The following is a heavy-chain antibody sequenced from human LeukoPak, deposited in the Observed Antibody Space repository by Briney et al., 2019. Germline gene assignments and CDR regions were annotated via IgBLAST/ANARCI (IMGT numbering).Heavy chain of an antibody. Sequence: SETLSLTCTVSGGSISSGGYHWSWIRQHPGKGLEWIGYIYYSGSTNYNPSLKSRVTISVDTSKNQFSLKLSSVTAADTAVYYCARDVGYSGYDTAYYYYGMDVWGQGTTVTVSS. V-gene: IGHV4-61*08. J-gene: IGHJ6*02. CDR2: IYYSGST. D-gene: IGHD5-12*01. CDR1: GGSISSGGYH. CDR3: ARDVGYSGYDTAYYYYGMDV.